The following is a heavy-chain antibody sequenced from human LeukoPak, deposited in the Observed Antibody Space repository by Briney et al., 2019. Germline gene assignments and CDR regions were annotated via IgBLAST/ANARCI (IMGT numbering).Heavy chain of an antibody. CDR3: AKPSGSLGELSLHDY. CDR1: GFTFSNYA. CDR2: ISGSDGNT. J-gene: IGHJ4*02. V-gene: IGHV3-23*01. D-gene: IGHD3-16*02. Sequence: PGGSLRLSCAASGFTFSNYAMSWVRQAPGKGLEWVSSISGSDGNTYYADSVKGRFTISRDNSKNTLYLQMNSLRAEDTAVYYCAKPSGSLGELSLHDYWGQGTLVTVSS.